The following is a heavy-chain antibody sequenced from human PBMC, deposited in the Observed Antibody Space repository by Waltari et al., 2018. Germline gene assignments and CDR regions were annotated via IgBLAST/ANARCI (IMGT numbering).Heavy chain of an antibody. V-gene: IGHV3-21*01. Sequence: EVQLVASGGGLVKPGGSLRLSCAASGFTFSSYRMNWVRQAPGRGLEWVSSISSSISYIYYADSVKGRFTIARDNAKNSLYLQMNSLRAEDTAVYYGARGEIAVAGTRRGAFDIWGQGTMVTVSS. CDR2: ISSSISYI. CDR1: GFTFSSYR. J-gene: IGHJ3*02. D-gene: IGHD6-19*01. CDR3: ARGEIAVAGTRRGAFDI.